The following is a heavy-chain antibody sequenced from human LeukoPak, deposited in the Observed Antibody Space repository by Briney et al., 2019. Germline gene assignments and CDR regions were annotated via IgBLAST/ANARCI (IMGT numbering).Heavy chain of an antibody. Sequence: ASVKVSCKASGYTFTGYYIHWVRQAPGQGLEWMGWINPNSGGTKYAQKFQGRVTMTRDTSISTAYMELTRLRSDDTAVFYCARVFGRQLPDYWGQGTLATVSS. CDR1: GYTFTGYY. J-gene: IGHJ4*02. V-gene: IGHV1-2*02. CDR2: INPNSGGT. CDR3: ARVFGRQLPDY. D-gene: IGHD3-3*01.